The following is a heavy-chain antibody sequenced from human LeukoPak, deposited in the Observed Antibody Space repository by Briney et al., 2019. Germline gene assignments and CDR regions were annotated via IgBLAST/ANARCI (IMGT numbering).Heavy chain of an antibody. V-gene: IGHV3-53*01. CDR2: IYSGGST. CDR1: GFTVSINY. Sequence: GGSLRLSCAASGFTVSINYMSWVRQAPGKGLEWVSVIYSGGSTYYADSVKGRFTISRDNSKNTLYLQMNSLRAEDTAVYYCARDGRYSYGHDAFDIWGQGTMVTVSS. D-gene: IGHD5-18*01. CDR3: ARDGRYSYGHDAFDI. J-gene: IGHJ3*02.